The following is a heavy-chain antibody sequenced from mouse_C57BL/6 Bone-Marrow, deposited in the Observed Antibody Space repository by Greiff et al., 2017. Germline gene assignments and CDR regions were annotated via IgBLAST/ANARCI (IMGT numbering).Heavy chain of an antibody. CDR2: INSDGGST. Sequence: EVQVVASGGGLVQPGASLKLSCESTEYEFPSHDMSWVRQTPEKRLALVAAINSDGGSTYYPATMESRFLISRDKTKNTRYLQRSSLRSEDTALYYCARQYYGSSLYFDYWGQGTTLTVSS. CDR1: EYEFPSHD. CDR3: ARQYYGSSLYFDY. J-gene: IGHJ2*01. V-gene: IGHV5-2*01. D-gene: IGHD1-1*01.